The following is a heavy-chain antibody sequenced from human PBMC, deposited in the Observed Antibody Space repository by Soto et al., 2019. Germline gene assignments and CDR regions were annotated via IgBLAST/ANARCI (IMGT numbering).Heavy chain of an antibody. V-gene: IGHV4-34*01. J-gene: IGHJ5*02. D-gene: IGHD2-2*01. CDR1: GGSFSGYY. Sequence: PSETLSLTCAVYGGSFSGYYWSWIRQPPGKGLEWIGEINHSGSTNYNPSLKSRVTISVDTSKNQFSLKLSSVTAADTAVYYCGRLLGYCISTSCYFYWFDPWGQGTLVTVSS. CDR3: GRLLGYCISTSCYFYWFDP. CDR2: INHSGST.